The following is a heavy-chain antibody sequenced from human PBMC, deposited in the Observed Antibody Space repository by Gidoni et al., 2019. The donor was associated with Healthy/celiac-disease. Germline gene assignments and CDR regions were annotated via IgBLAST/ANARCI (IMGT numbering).Heavy chain of an antibody. CDR2: ISSSSSTI. CDR1: GFTFSSYS. D-gene: IGHD2-2*01. V-gene: IGHV3-48*02. Sequence: EVQLVVSGGGLVQPGGSLRLSWAASGFTFSSYSINWVRQAPGKGLEWVSYISSSSSTIYYADSVKGRFTISRDNAKNSLYLQMNSLRDEDTAVYYCARDISYCSSTSCLRVGWFDPWGQGTLVTVSS. J-gene: IGHJ5*02. CDR3: ARDISYCSSTSCLRVGWFDP.